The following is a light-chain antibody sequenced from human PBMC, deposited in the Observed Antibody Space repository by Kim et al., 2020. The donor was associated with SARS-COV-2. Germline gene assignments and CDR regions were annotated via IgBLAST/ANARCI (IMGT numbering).Light chain of an antibody. CDR1: QTIITY. J-gene: IGKJ2*01. CDR3: QQSFTFPYT. CDR2: STS. Sequence: DIQMTQSPSSLSASVGDRVTITCRASQTIITYLNWYQQKPGKAPKLLIHSTSSLQSGVPSRFSGTGSGTYFTLTISSLQPEDFATYYCQQSFTFPYTFGQGTKLEI. V-gene: IGKV1-39*01.